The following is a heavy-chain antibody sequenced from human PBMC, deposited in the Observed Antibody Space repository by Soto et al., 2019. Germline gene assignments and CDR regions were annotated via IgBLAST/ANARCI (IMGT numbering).Heavy chain of an antibody. CDR2: ISLDTETV. Sequence: EGQIVESGGDLVQPGMSLRLSCVASGFTFDDFAMYWVRQTPGKGLEWVSGISLDTETVAYADSVKGRFTISRDNAKNSVYLQMHSLRPEDTAVYYCARGLWNDVFQYWGRGILVTVSS. CDR1: GFTFDDFA. CDR3: ARGLWNDVFQY. D-gene: IGHD1-1*01. V-gene: IGHV3-9*01. J-gene: IGHJ1*01.